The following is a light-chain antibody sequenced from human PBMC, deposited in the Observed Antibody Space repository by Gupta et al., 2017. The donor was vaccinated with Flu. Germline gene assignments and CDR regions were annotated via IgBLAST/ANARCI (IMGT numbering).Light chain of an antibody. V-gene: IGKV3-15*01. CDR3: QQYKSWPLT. J-gene: IGKJ4*01. CDR2: GAS. CDR1: QSVSSD. Sequence: EIVMTQSPATLSVSPGERATLSCRASQSVSSDLAWYQQKRGQPPRLLIYGASARATGTPARFSGSGFGTEFSLTISSLQSEDFVIYYCQQYKSWPLTFGGGTKVEIK.